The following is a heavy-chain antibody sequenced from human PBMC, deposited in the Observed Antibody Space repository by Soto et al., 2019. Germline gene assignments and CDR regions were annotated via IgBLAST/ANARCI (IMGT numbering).Heavy chain of an antibody. V-gene: IGHV1-69*13. Sequence: SVKVSCKASGGTFSSYAISWVRQAPGQGLEWMGGIIPIFGTANYAQKFQGRVTITADESTSTAYMELSSLRSEDTAVYYCATQRRYDFWSGSIGYWGQGTLVTVSS. J-gene: IGHJ4*02. D-gene: IGHD3-3*01. CDR2: IIPIFGTA. CDR3: ATQRRYDFWSGSIGY. CDR1: GGTFSSYA.